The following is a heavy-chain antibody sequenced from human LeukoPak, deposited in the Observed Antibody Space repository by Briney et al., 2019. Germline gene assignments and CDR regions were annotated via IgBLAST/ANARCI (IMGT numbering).Heavy chain of an antibody. D-gene: IGHD4-17*01. V-gene: IGHV4-39*01. CDR2: IFYSGTT. J-gene: IGHJ6*02. CDR3: ARGQTTVTLLTYYYGMDV. Sequence: SETLSLTCTVSGNSVSSYYWGWIRQPPGKGLEWIGTIFYSGTTYYNPSLNSRVTISVGTSKTQFSLKLSSVTAADTAVYYCARGQTTVTLLTYYYGMDVWGQGTTVTVSS. CDR1: GNSVSSYY.